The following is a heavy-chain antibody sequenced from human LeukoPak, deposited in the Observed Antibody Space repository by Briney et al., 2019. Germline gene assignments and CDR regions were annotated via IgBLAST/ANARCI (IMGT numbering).Heavy chain of an antibody. CDR2: ISSSSSYI. CDR1: GFTFSSYS. Sequence: GGSLRLSCAASGFTFSSYSMNWVRQAPGKGLEWVSSISSSSSYIYYADSVKGRFTISRDNAKNSLYLQMNSLRAEDTAVYYCARGPRVATYYYFDYWGQGTLVTVSS. D-gene: IGHD1-1*01. V-gene: IGHV3-21*04. CDR3: ARGPRVATYYYFDY. J-gene: IGHJ4*02.